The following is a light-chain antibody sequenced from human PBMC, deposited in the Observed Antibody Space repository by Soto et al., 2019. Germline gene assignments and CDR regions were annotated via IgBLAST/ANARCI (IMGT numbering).Light chain of an antibody. J-gene: IGLJ2*01. Sequence: SALTQPPSASGSAGQSVTISCTGTSRDVGGFNFVSWYQKHPGKAPKLMIFEVSKRPSGVPDRFSGSKSGNTASLTVSGLQAEDEADYYCSSYGGNNNVIFGGGTKLTVL. CDR1: SRDVGGFNF. V-gene: IGLV2-8*01. CDR2: EVS. CDR3: SSYGGNNNVI.